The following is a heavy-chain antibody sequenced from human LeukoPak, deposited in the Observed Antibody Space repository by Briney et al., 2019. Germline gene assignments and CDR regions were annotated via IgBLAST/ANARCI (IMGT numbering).Heavy chain of an antibody. CDR3: VRTQFDHHYGLDV. V-gene: IGHV3-64D*09. CDR1: GFTFSSYA. CDR2: ISSNGGST. D-gene: IGHD1-14*01. Sequence: AGSLSLTFSASGFTFSSYARHWVRQAPGKGLEYVSAISSNGGSTYYADSVTGRFTISRDNSKNTLYLQMSSLRVDDTAVYYCVRTQFDHHYGLDVWGAGKPGIVSS. J-gene: IGHJ6*04.